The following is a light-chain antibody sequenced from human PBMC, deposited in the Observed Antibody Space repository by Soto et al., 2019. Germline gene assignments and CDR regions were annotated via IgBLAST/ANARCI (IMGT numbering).Light chain of an antibody. CDR3: QQYDNSPLT. Sequence: EIVLTQSPGTLSLSPGERATLSCRASQSFSSSYLAWYQQKPGQAPRLVIYGASSRAIGIPDRFSGSGSGTDFTLTISRLEPEYFAVYYCQQYDNSPLTFGGGTRVEIK. V-gene: IGKV3-20*01. CDR1: QSFSSSY. J-gene: IGKJ4*01. CDR2: GAS.